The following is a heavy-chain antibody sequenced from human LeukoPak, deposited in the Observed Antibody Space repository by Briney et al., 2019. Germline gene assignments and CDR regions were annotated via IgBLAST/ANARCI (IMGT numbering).Heavy chain of an antibody. J-gene: IGHJ4*02. V-gene: IGHV4-59*01. CDR1: GGSSSSNY. Sequence: SETLSLTCTVSGGSSSSNYWSWIRQPPGKGLEWIGYIHYTGSTNYNPSLKSRVTISIDTSKNQFSLKLSSVTAADTAVYYCARVGYYFDSSGYNRYYFDYWGRGTLVTVSS. CDR3: ARVGYYFDSSGYNRYYFDY. CDR2: IHYTGST. D-gene: IGHD3-22*01.